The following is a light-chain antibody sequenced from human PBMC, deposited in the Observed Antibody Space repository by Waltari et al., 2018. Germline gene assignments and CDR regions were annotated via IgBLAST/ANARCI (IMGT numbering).Light chain of an antibody. V-gene: IGKV1-39*01. J-gene: IGKJ4*01. Sequence: IQMTQSQYSLSAYVGDTVTVTCRASQSSSTYLNWYQQKPGKAPKLLIYAASSLQRGVPSRFRGSVSGTEFTLTISSLQPEDFATYYCQQSYTTPSLTFGGGTKGEMK. CDR2: AAS. CDR1: QSSSTY. CDR3: QQSYTTPSLT.